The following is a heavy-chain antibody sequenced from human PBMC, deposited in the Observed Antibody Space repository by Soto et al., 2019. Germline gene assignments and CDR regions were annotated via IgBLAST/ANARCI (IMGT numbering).Heavy chain of an antibody. CDR3: ARDRSAATSSDY. CDR2: ISGTSSSI. J-gene: IGHJ4*02. D-gene: IGHD2-15*01. Sequence: GGSLRLSCAASGFTCNIYNMNWVRQAPGKGLEWVSYISGTSSSIHYADSVKGRFTISRDNAKNSLYLQMNSLRDEDTAVYYCARDRSAATSSDYWGQGTLVTVSS. CDR1: GFTCNIYN. V-gene: IGHV3-48*02.